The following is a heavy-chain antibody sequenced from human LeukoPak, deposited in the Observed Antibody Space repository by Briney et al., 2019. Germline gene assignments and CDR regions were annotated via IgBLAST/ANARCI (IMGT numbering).Heavy chain of an antibody. J-gene: IGHJ4*02. CDR3: ASANRYGGPSHY. V-gene: IGHV4-4*02. Sequence: SGTLSLTCAVSGGSISSGNWWSWVRQSPGRGLEWIGEIYHSGSTNYNPSLKSRVTISLDKSKNQFSLKLTSVAAADTAVYYCASANRYGGPSHYWGQGTLVTVSS. CDR2: IYHSGST. D-gene: IGHD1-26*01. CDR1: GGSISSGNW.